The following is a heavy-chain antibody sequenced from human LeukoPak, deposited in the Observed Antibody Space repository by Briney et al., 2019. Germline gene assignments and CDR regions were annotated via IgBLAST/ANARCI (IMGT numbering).Heavy chain of an antibody. CDR1: GYTFTSYG. J-gene: IGHJ6*03. Sequence: ASVKVSCKASGYTFTSYGISWVRQAPGQGLEWMGWISAYNGNTNYAQKLQGRVTMTTDTSTSTAYMELRSLRSDDTAVYYCARGVPYYDFWSGYSLGYYYYYYMDVWGKGTTVTVSS. D-gene: IGHD3-3*01. V-gene: IGHV1-18*01. CDR3: ARGVPYYDFWSGYSLGYYYYYYMDV. CDR2: ISAYNGNT.